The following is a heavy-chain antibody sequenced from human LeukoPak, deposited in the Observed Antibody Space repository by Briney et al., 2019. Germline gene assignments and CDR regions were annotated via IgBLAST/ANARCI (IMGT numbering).Heavy chain of an antibody. CDR1: GGSFSGYY. J-gene: IGHJ4*02. CDR2: INHSGST. CDR3: ATSGKSTAYSPIDY. D-gene: IGHD3-22*01. V-gene: IGHV4-34*01. Sequence: NPSETLSLTCAVYGGSFSGYYWSWIRQPPGKGLEWIGEINHSGSTNYNPSLKSRVTISVDTSKNQFSLKLSSVTAADTAVYYCATSGKSTAYSPIDYWGQGTLVTVSS.